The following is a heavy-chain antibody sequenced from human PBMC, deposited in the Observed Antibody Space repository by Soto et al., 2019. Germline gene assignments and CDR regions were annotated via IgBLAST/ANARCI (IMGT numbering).Heavy chain of an antibody. V-gene: IGHV3-48*02. CDR1: GFTFSSYS. J-gene: IGHJ2*01. Sequence: PGGSLRLSCAASGFTFSSYSMNWVRQAPGKGLEWVSYISSSSSTIYYADSVKGRFTISRDNAKNSLYLQMNSLRDEDTAVYYCATSGGSTDYYDSSGYTYYWYFDLWGRGTLVTVSS. CDR3: ATSGGSTDYYDSSGYTYYWYFDL. D-gene: IGHD3-22*01. CDR2: ISSSSSTI.